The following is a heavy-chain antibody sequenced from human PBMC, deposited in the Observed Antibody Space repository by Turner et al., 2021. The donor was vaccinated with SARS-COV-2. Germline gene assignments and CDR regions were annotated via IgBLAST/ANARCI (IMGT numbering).Heavy chain of an antibody. J-gene: IGHJ6*02. V-gene: IGHV4-39*01. CDR2: IYYRGST. Sequence: QLQLQESGPGLVKPSETLSLTCTVSGGSISSSSYYWGWIRQPPGKGLEWIGSIYYRGSTYYNQYLKSRVTISVDTSKNQFSLKQSSVTAADTAVYYCAGEEVVFRASHTLYYYGMDVWGQGTTVTVSS. CDR3: AGEEVVFRASHTLYYYGMDV. CDR1: GGSISSSSYY. D-gene: IGHD3-22*01.